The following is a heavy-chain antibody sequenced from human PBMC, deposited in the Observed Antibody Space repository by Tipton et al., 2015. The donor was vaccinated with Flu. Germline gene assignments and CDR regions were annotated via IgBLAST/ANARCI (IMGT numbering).Heavy chain of an antibody. D-gene: IGHD5-12*01. J-gene: IGHJ4*02. Sequence: QLVQSGAEVKKPGSSVKVSCKASGGTFSSYAISWVRQAPGQGLEWMGGIIPIFGTANYAQKFQGRVTITADESTSTAYMELSSLRSGDTAVYYCARGGGYSGYDFGRDFDYWGQGTLVTVSS. V-gene: IGHV1-69*01. CDR3: ARGGGYSGYDFGRDFDY. CDR1: GGTFSSYA. CDR2: IIPIFGTA.